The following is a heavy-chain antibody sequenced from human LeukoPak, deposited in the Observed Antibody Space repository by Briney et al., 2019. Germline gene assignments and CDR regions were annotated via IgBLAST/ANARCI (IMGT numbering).Heavy chain of an antibody. V-gene: IGHV4-34*01. Sequence: PSETLSLTCAVYGGSFSGYYWSWIRQPPGKGLEWIGEINHSGSTNYNPSLKSRVTISVDTSKNQFSLKLSSVTAADTAVYYCARGPSPQFKSTRGYYFDYWGQGTLVTVSS. CDR3: ARGPSPQFKSTRGYYFDY. D-gene: IGHD2-2*01. CDR1: GGSFSGYY. J-gene: IGHJ4*02. CDR2: INHSGST.